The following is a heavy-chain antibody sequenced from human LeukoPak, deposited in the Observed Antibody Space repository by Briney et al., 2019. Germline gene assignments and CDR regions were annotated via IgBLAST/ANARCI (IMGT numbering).Heavy chain of an antibody. Sequence: ASVKVSCKASGYTFTGYYMHWVRQAPGQGLEWMGRINPNSGGTNYAQKFQGRVTMTRDTSISTAYMELSRLRSDDTAVYYCARETMTTVTNDYWGQGTLVTVSS. V-gene: IGHV1-2*06. CDR2: INPNSGGT. J-gene: IGHJ4*02. CDR3: ARETMTTVTNDY. D-gene: IGHD4-11*01. CDR1: GYTFTGYY.